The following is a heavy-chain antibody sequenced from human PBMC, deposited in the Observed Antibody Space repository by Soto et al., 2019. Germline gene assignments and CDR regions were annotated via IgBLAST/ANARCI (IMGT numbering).Heavy chain of an antibody. Sequence: SVKVSCKASGFTFTSSAVQWVRQARGQRLEWIGWIVVGSGNTNYAQKFQERVTITRDMSTSTAYMELSSLRSEDTAVYYCAASYYYDSSGYYRLDYWGQGTLVTVSS. CDR3: AASYYYDSSGYYRLDY. D-gene: IGHD3-22*01. V-gene: IGHV1-58*01. J-gene: IGHJ4*02. CDR2: IVVGSGNT. CDR1: GFTFTSSA.